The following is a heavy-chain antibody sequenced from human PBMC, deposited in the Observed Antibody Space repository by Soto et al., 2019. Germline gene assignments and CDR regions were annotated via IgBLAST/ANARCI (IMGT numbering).Heavy chain of an antibody. D-gene: IGHD3-16*01. V-gene: IGHV1-8*01. CDR1: GYTFTSYD. CDR2: MNPNSGNT. J-gene: IGHJ4*01. CDR3: ARGGDFQGCSY. Sequence: GASVKVSCKPSGYTFTSYDINWVRQATGQGLEWMGWMNPNSGNTGYAQKFQGRVTMTRNTSTSTAYMELNSLRSEDTAVYYCARGGDFQGCSYWGQGTLVTVSS.